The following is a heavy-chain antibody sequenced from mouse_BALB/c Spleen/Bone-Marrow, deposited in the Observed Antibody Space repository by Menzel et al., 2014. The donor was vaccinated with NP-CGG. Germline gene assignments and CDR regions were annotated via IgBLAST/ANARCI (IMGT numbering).Heavy chain of an antibody. CDR1: GYTFTDYY. D-gene: IGHD1-1*01. CDR2: INPNNGDT. CDR3: ARKSYYGSSYGYFDV. J-gene: IGHJ1*01. V-gene: IGHV1-26*01. Sequence: EVKLVESGPELVKPGASVKMSCKASGYTFTDYYMNWVKQSHGKSPEWIGDINPNNGDTFYNQKFKGKATLTVDKSSSTAYMQLNSLTSEDSAVYYCARKSYYGSSYGYFDVWGAGTTVTVSS.